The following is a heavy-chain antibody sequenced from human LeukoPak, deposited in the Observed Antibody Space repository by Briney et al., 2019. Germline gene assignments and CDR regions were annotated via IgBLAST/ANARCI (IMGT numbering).Heavy chain of an antibody. Sequence: SGTLSLTCAVSGGSISSSNWWSWVRQPPGKGLEWIGEIYHSGSTNYNPSLKSRVTISVDKSKNQFSLKLSSVTAADTAVYHCASFYSSSWYYFDYWGQGTLVTVSS. CDR3: ASFYSSSWYYFDY. V-gene: IGHV4-4*02. CDR2: IYHSGST. CDR1: GGSISSSNW. D-gene: IGHD6-13*01. J-gene: IGHJ4*02.